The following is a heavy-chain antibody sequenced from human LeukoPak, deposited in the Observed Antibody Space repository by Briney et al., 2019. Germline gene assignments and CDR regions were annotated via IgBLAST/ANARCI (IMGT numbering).Heavy chain of an antibody. Sequence: SETLSLTCTVSRGSISSTSYYWGWIRQPPGKGLEWIGSIYYSGSTYYNPSLKSRVTISVDTSKNQFSLQLSSVTAADTAVYYCAGMGSSCWYGSTDYWGQGTLVTVSS. CDR1: RGSISSTSYY. V-gene: IGHV4-39*01. CDR2: IYYSGST. J-gene: IGHJ4*02. D-gene: IGHD6-19*01. CDR3: AGMGSSCWYGSTDY.